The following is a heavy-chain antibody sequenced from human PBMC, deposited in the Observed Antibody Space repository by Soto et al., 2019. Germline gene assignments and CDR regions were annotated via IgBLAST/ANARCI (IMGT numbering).Heavy chain of an antibody. J-gene: IGHJ6*02. CDR1: GYSFTSYW. Sequence: GESLKISCKGSGYSFTSYWIGWVRQMPGKGLEWMGIIYSGDSDTRYSPSFQGQVTISVDKSISTAHLQWSSLKASDTAMYYCARLMVTSYYYNGMDVWGQGTTVTVSS. V-gene: IGHV5-51*01. CDR2: IYSGDSDT. D-gene: IGHD5-18*01. CDR3: ARLMVTSYYYNGMDV.